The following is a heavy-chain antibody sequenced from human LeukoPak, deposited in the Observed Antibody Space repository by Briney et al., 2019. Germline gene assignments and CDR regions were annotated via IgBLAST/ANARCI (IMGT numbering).Heavy chain of an antibody. D-gene: IGHD2-2*01. J-gene: IGHJ4*02. CDR3: ARFLNQLLLTYFDY. Sequence: GASVKVSCKASGYTFTGYYMHWVRQAPGQGLEWMGWINPNSGGTSYAQKFQGRVTMTRDTSISTAYMELSRLRSDDTAVYYCARFLNQLLLTYFDYWGQGTLVTVSS. V-gene: IGHV1-2*02. CDR2: INPNSGGT. CDR1: GYTFTGYY.